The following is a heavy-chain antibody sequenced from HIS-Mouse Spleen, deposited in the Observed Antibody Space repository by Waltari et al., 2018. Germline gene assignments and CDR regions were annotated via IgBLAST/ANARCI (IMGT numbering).Heavy chain of an antibody. V-gene: IGHV4-39*07. J-gene: IGHJ2*01. CDR2: IYYSGST. CDR3: AREIPYSSSWYDWYFDL. D-gene: IGHD6-13*01. Sequence: QLQLQESGPGLVKPSETLSLTCTVSGGSISSSSYYWGWIRQPPGKGRAWIGGIYYSGSTSHHPSLKSRVTISVDTSKNQFSLKLSSVTAADTAVYYCAREIPYSSSWYDWYFDLWGRGTLVTVSS. CDR1: GGSISSSSYY.